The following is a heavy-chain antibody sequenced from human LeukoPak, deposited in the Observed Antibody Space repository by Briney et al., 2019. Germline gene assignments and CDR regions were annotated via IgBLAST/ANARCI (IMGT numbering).Heavy chain of an antibody. D-gene: IGHD3-9*01. Sequence: LGGSLRLSCAASGFTFSSYGMHWVRQAPGKGLEWVAVISYDGSNKYYADSVKGRFTISRDNSKNTLYLQMNSLRAEDTAVYYCAKVGYDILTGPSYFDYWGQGTLVTVSS. CDR1: GFTFSSYG. CDR2: ISYDGSNK. CDR3: AKVGYDILTGPSYFDY. J-gene: IGHJ4*02. V-gene: IGHV3-30*18.